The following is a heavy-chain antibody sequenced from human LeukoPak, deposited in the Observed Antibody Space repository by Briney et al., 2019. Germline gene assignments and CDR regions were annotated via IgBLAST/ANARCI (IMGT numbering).Heavy chain of an antibody. J-gene: IGHJ5*02. CDR3: ARGLRGGDWFDP. CDR1: GFTFSSYD. V-gene: IGHV3-13*01. CDR2: IGTAGDT. D-gene: IGHD3-10*01. Sequence: GGSLGLSCAASGFTFSSYDMHRVRQATGKGPEWVSAIGTAGDTYYPGSVKGRFTISRENAKNSLYLQMNSLRAGDTAVYYCARGLRGGDWFDPWGQGTLVTVSS.